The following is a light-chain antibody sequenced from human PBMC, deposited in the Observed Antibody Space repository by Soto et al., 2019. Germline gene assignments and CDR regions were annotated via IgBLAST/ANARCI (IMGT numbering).Light chain of an antibody. CDR3: GSWDDILSAVL. Sequence: QSVLTQPPSVSAAPGQQVTISCSGSSSNIENNFVSWYQQFPGTAPKLLIYDNGKRSSGIPDRFSGSKSGASATLGINGLQPGDDADYYCGSWDDILSAVLFGGGTKLTVL. V-gene: IGLV1-51*01. CDR2: DNG. CDR1: SSNIENNF. J-gene: IGLJ3*02.